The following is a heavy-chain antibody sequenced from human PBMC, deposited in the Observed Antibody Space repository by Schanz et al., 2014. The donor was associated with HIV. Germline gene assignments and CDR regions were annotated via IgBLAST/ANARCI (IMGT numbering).Heavy chain of an antibody. CDR1: GDGFTTRT. CDR3: ARDDVLDSLAS. V-gene: IGHV1-69*13. CDR2: IIPIFGAA. Sequence: QVQLQQSGAEVKKPGSSVKVSCTASGDGFTTRTISWLRQAPGHALEWMGGIIPIFGAAKNAPKFQGRVTITADESTCTAYMELTGLNPEDTAIYYCARDDVLDSLASWGQGTLVTVSS. J-gene: IGHJ5*02. D-gene: IGHD2-21*01.